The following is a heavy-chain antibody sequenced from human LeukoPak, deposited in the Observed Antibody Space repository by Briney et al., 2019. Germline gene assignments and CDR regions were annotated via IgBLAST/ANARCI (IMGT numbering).Heavy chain of an antibody. J-gene: IGHJ4*02. CDR1: GFTFRNYD. Sequence: GGSLRLSCAASGFTFRNYDMHWVRQAPGKGLEWVAFIWSDESNRYYADSVKGRFTISRDNSKNTLYLQMNSLRAEDTAVYYCAKSGLNRFDYWGQGTLVTVSS. V-gene: IGHV3-30*02. D-gene: IGHD2-15*01. CDR2: IWSDESNR. CDR3: AKSGLNRFDY.